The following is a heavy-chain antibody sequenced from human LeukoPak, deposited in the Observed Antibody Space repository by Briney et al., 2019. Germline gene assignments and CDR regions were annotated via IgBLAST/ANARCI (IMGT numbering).Heavy chain of an antibody. CDR2: IRYDGSNK. J-gene: IGHJ6*03. Sequence: TGGSLRLSCAASGFTFSSYGMHWVRQAPGKGLEWVAFIRYDGSNKYYADSVKGRFTISRDNSKNTLYLQMSSLRAEDTAVYYCASLGYCSGGSCYSAYYYYMDVWGKGTTVTISS. CDR3: ASLGYCSGGSCYSAYYYYMDV. V-gene: IGHV3-30*02. D-gene: IGHD2-15*01. CDR1: GFTFSSYG.